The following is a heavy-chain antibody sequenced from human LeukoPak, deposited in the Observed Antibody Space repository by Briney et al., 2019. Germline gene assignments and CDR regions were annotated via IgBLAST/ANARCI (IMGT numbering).Heavy chain of an antibody. J-gene: IGHJ4*02. CDR1: GYDFINYD. CDR2: RSIYNGNT. V-gene: IGHV1-18*01. Sequence: ASVKVSCKASGYDFINYDISWVRQAPGQGLEWMGWRSIYNGNTDYKLQGRVTMTTDTSTSTAYMEVRSLRSDDTAVYYCARGGPFPSSSSSREYYLDYWGQGTLVTVSS. CDR3: ARGGPFPSSSSSREYYLDY. D-gene: IGHD6-6*01.